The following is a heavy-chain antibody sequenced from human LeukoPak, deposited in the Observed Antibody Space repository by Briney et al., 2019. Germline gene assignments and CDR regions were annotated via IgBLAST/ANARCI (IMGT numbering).Heavy chain of an antibody. Sequence: SETLSLTCTVSGGSISSGSYYWSWIRQSPGKGLEWIGSIYYSGSTYYNPSLKSRVTISIDTSKNQFSLKLSSVTAADTAVYYCATTTIRLGYWGQGTLVTVSS. CDR2: IYYSGST. CDR3: ATTTIRLGY. D-gene: IGHD1-1*01. J-gene: IGHJ4*02. CDR1: GGSISSGSYY. V-gene: IGHV4-39*07.